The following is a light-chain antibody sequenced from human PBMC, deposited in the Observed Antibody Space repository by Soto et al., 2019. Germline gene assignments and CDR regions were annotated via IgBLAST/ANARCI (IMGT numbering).Light chain of an antibody. CDR2: LNSDGSH. J-gene: IGLJ1*01. CDR1: SGHSSYA. V-gene: IGLV4-69*01. CDR3: QTWGPGFYV. Sequence: QLVLTQSPSASASLGASVKLTCTLSSGHSSYAIAWHQQQPEKGPRYLMNLNSDGSHTKGDGIPDRFSGSSSGAARSLTISSLQSEDEADYYCQTWGPGFYVFGTGTKVTVL.